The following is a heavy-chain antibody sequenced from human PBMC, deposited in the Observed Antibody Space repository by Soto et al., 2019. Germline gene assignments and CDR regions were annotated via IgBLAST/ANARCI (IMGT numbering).Heavy chain of an antibody. CDR3: ARSGKTVAGLDY. CDR2: IQPGDSDT. CDR1: GYRFTTYW. Sequence: GESLKISCKGSGYRFTTYWIGWVRQKPGRGLEWMGIIQPGDSDTRYSPSFQGRFTISRDNSKNTLYLQMNSLRAEDTAVYYCARSGKTVAGLDYWGQGTLVTVSS. J-gene: IGHJ4*02. V-gene: IGHV5-51*01. D-gene: IGHD6-19*01.